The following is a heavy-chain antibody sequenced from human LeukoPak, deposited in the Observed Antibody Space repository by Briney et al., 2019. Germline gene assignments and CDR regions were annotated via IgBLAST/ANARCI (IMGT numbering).Heavy chain of an antibody. CDR3: ARSHDYVWGSYRYIWNY. CDR2: IIPILGTA. V-gene: IGHV1-69*05. J-gene: IGHJ4*02. D-gene: IGHD3-16*02. Sequence: SVKVSCKASGGTFSSYASSWGRQAPGQGLEWMGRIIPILGTANYAQKFQGGVTITTDESTNTASMEMSSLRYEDTAVYYCARSHDYVWGSYRYIWNYWGQGTLVTVSS. CDR1: GGTFSSYA.